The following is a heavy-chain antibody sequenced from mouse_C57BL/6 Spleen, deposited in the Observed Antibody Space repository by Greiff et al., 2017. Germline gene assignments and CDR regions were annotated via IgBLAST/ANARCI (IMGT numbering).Heavy chain of an antibody. V-gene: IGHV5-17*01. J-gene: IGHJ3*01. CDR3: ARNGYDVKFAY. CDR2: ISSGSSTI. Sequence: EVQVVESGGGLVKPGGSLKLSCAASGFTFSDYGMHWVRQAPEKGLEWVAYISSGSSTIYYADTVKGRFTISRDNAKNTLFLQMTSLRSEDTAMYYCARNGYDVKFAYWGQGTLVTVSA. D-gene: IGHD2-2*01. CDR1: GFTFSDYG.